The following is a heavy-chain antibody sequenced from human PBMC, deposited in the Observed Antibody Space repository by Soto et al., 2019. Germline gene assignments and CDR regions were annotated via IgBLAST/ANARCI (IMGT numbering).Heavy chain of an antibody. V-gene: IGHV2-5*02. D-gene: IGHD2-21*02. J-gene: IGHJ6*02. CDR2: IYWDDDK. CDR1: GFSLSTGGVG. Sequence: QITLKESGPSLVKPTQTLTLTCTFSGFSLSTGGVGVGWIRQPPGKALEWLALIYWDDDKRYSPSLRSRLTVTKAHSKNQVVLTMTNMDPVDTATYYCAHSRCGGDCLQSYSSHYYYGMDVWGQGTTVTVSS. CDR3: AHSRCGGDCLQSYSSHYYYGMDV.